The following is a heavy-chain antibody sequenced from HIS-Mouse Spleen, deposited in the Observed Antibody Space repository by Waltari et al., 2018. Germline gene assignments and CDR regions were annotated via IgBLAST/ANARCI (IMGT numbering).Heavy chain of an antibody. CDR1: VGSFSGYY. CDR3: ARGRHMVRGAQALDY. D-gene: IGHD3-10*01. Sequence: QVQLQQWGAGLLKPSETLSLTCPVYVGSFSGYYWAWTGQPPGKGLRWGGEINHGGSTKYSPSLKSRVTISVETSKNQFSLKLSSVTAADTAVYYCARGRHMVRGAQALDYWGQGTLVTVSS. J-gene: IGHJ4*02. V-gene: IGHV4-34*01. CDR2: INHGGST.